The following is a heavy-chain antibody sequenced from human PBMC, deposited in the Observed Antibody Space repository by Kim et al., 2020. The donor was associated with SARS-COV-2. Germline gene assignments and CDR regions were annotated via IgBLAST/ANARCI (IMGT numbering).Heavy chain of an antibody. CDR2: ISSSGSTI. D-gene: IGHD3-22*01. Sequence: GGSLRLSCAASGFTFSDYYMSWIRQAPGKGLAWVSYISSSGSTIYYADSVKGRFTISRDNAKNSLYLQMNSLRAEDTAVYYCARDRYYDSSGYYYGMDVWGQGTTVTVPS. V-gene: IGHV3-11*04. CDR1: GFTFSDYY. J-gene: IGHJ6*02. CDR3: ARDRYYDSSGYYYGMDV.